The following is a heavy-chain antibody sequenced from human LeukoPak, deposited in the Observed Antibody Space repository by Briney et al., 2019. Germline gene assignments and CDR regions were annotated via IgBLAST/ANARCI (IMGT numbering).Heavy chain of an antibody. V-gene: IGHV3-7*01. Sequence: GGSLRLSCAASGFTFSSYWMSWVRQAPGKGLEWVAHIKQDGSEKYYVDSVKGRFTISRDNAKNSLYLQMNSLRAEDTAVYYCARERGRRIQLWSGMYDYWGQGTLVTVSS. CDR1: GFTFSSYW. D-gene: IGHD5-18*01. CDR3: ARERGRRIQLWSGMYDY. J-gene: IGHJ4*02. CDR2: IKQDGSEK.